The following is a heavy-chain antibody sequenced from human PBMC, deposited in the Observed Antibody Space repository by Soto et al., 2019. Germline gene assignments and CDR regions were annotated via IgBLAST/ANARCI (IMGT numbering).Heavy chain of an antibody. CDR3: ARGIGDKADFD. J-gene: IGHJ4*02. D-gene: IGHD2-21*01. V-gene: IGHV3-33*01. Sequence: QVQLVESGGGVVQPGRSLRLSCAASGFIFGGNGMHWVRQAPGKGLEWVAMIWFDGSQQRYADSVQGRFIISRDNSKSRLDLEMNSLSVDDTAVYYCARGIGDKADFDWGQRTLVSVSS. CDR1: GFIFGGNG. CDR2: IWFDGSQQ.